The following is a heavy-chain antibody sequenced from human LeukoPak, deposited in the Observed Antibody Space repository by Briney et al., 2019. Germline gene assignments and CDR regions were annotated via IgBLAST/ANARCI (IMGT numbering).Heavy chain of an antibody. J-gene: IGHJ4*02. V-gene: IGHV3-23*01. D-gene: IGHD3-22*01. Sequence: SGGSLRLSCAASGFTFSSYAMSWVRQAPGKGLQWVSAISDSGDRTYYADSVKGRFTISRDNSKNTLFLQRSSLGAEDTAVYYCAKGGWLEFWGQGALVTVSS. CDR1: GFTFSSYA. CDR3: AKGGWLEF. CDR2: ISDSGDRT.